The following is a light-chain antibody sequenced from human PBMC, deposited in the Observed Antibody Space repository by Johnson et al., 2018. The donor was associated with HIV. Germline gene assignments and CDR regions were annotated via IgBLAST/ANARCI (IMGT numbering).Light chain of an antibody. J-gene: IGLJ1*01. CDR2: KNN. V-gene: IGLV1-51*02. Sequence: SILTQPPSVSAAPGQRVTISCSGTSSTFGNSYISWYQLLPGSHPKLLIFKNNERPSGIPDRFSGSKSGTSATLDITGLQTGDEADYYCATWDTSLSAGGVFGTGTKVTVL. CDR1: SSTFGNSY. CDR3: ATWDTSLSAGGV.